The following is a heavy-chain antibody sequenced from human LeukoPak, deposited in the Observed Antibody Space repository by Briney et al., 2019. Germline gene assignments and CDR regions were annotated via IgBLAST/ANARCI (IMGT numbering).Heavy chain of an antibody. Sequence: GGSLRLSCAASGFTFDDHAMHWVRQAPGKGLEWVSLISGDGGSTYYADSVKGRFTISRDNSKNSLYLQMNSLRTEDTALYYCALGDSSVLTYWGQGTLVTVSS. D-gene: IGHD6-19*01. J-gene: IGHJ4*02. CDR1: GFTFDDHA. CDR3: ALGDSSVLTY. V-gene: IGHV3-43*02. CDR2: ISGDGGST.